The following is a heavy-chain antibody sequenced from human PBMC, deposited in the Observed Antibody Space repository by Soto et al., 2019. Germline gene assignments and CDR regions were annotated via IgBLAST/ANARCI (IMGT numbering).Heavy chain of an antibody. CDR2: IIPIFGTA. V-gene: IGHV1-69*06. J-gene: IGHJ5*02. CDR3: ARVLGVWCRESNWFDP. D-gene: IGHD3-10*01. Sequence: GASVKVSCKASGGTFSSYAISWVRQAPGQGLEWMGGIIPIFGTANYAQKFQGRVTITADKSTSTAYMELSSLRSEDTAVYYCARVLGVWCRESNWFDPWGQGTLVSVFS. CDR1: GGTFSSYA.